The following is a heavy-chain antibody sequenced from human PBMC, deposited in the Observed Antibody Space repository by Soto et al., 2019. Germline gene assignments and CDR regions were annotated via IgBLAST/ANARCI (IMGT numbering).Heavy chain of an antibody. D-gene: IGHD3-22*01. V-gene: IGHV3-33*01. CDR2: IWYDGTNK. J-gene: IGHJ4*02. CDR1: GFSFSSYA. CDR3: ARERGDFDSSGHYFAY. Sequence: GGSLRLSCAASGFSFSSYAFHWVRQPPGKGLEWVSLIWYDGTNKYYGDSVRGRFTISRDNSEHTLYLHMSSLRAEDTAVYYCARERGDFDSSGHYFAYWGQGTLVTVSS.